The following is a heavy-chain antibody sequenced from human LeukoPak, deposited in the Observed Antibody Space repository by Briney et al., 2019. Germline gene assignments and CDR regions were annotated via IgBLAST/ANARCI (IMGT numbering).Heavy chain of an antibody. V-gene: IGHV3-23*01. CDR1: GFTFSSYA. CDR3: AKMKGHPLPKYYMDV. D-gene: IGHD1-26*01. Sequence: LGRSLRLSCAASGFTFSSYAMSWVRQAPGKGLEWVSGISGSGDNTLYADSVKGRFTISRDNSKNTLYLEMNSLRAEDTAIYYCAKMKGHPLPKYYMDVWGQGTTVTVSS. J-gene: IGHJ6*01. CDR2: ISGSGDNT.